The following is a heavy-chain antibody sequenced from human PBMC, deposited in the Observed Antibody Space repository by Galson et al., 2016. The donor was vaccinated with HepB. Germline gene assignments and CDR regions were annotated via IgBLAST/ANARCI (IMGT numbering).Heavy chain of an antibody. V-gene: IGHV3-23*01. CDR3: AKGYVGGSYLLTQFDY. Sequence: SLRLSCAASGFTFSRYAMTWVRQAPGKGLEWVSGLSGSGAHTYYADSVKGRFTISRDNSKNTLYLQMNSLRVEDTAVYYCAKGYVGGSYLLTQFDYWGQGTLVTVSS. D-gene: IGHD3-16*02. CDR1: GFTFSRYA. J-gene: IGHJ4*02. CDR2: LSGSGAHT.